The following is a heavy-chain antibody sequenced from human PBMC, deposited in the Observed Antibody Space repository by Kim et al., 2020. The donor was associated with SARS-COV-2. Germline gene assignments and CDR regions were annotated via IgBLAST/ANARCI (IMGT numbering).Heavy chain of an antibody. Sequence: GGSLRLSCAASGFTFSSYAMNWVRQAPGKGLEWVAVISYDGSNKYYADSVKGRFTISRDNSKNTLYLQMNSLRAEDTAVYYCARAPKDYGDPPMAFDIWGQGTMVTVSS. CDR1: GFTFSSYA. CDR3: ARAPKDYGDPPMAFDI. CDR2: ISYDGSNK. V-gene: IGHV3-30*04. D-gene: IGHD4-17*01. J-gene: IGHJ3*02.